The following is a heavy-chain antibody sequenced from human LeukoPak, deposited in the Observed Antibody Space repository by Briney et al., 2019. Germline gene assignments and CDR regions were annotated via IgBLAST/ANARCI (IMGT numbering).Heavy chain of an antibody. CDR2: IKSKTDGGTT. D-gene: IGHD3-16*01. Sequence: GGSLRLSCAASGFTFSNAWMSWVRQAPGKGLERVGRIKSKTDGGTTDYAAPVKGRFTISRDDSKNTLYLQMNSLKTEDTAVYYCTTDFLGGDYYFDYWGQGTLVTVSS. CDR1: GFTFSNAW. CDR3: TTDFLGGDYYFDY. V-gene: IGHV3-15*01. J-gene: IGHJ4*02.